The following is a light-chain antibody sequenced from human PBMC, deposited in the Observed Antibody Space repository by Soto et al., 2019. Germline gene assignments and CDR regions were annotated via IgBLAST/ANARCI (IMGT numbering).Light chain of an antibody. V-gene: IGLV2-11*01. CDR1: SSDVGGYNY. CDR2: DVS. CDR3: WSYAASYTYV. Sequence: QSVLTQPRSVSGSPGQSVTISCTGTSSDVGGYNYVSWYQQHPGKAPKLMIYDVSKRPSGVPDRFSGSKSGNTASLTISGLQAEDEADYYCWSYAASYTYVFGTGTKLTVL. J-gene: IGLJ1*01.